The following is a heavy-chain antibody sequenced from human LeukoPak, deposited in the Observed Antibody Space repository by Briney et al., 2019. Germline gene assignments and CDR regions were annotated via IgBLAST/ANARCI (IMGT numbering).Heavy chain of an antibody. CDR3: ARDLYDSGAYSSPIDY. CDR2: ISSSSSYI. Sequence: PVGSLRLSCAASGFTFGSHAMHWVRQAPGKGLEWVSSISSSSSYIHSADSVKGRFTISRDNAKNSLYLQMNSLRAEDTAVYYCARDLYDSGAYSSPIDYWGQGTLVTVSS. D-gene: IGHD3-22*01. J-gene: IGHJ4*02. V-gene: IGHV3-21*01. CDR1: GFTFGSHA.